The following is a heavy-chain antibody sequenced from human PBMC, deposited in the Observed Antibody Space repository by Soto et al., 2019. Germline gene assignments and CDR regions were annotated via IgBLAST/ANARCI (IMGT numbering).Heavy chain of an antibody. D-gene: IGHD3-22*01. J-gene: IGHJ5*02. V-gene: IGHV4-34*01. CDR1: GGSFSGYI. CDR2: INHSGSA. Sequence: PSETLSLTCDVYGGSFSGYIWTWIRQTPGKGLQWIGQINHSGSANYNPSLKSRVTISVHTSNSQFSLELSSVTAADTAVYYCARAQVRDYYDSSGYSNWFDPWGQGTLVT. CDR3: ARAQVRDYYDSSGYSNWFDP.